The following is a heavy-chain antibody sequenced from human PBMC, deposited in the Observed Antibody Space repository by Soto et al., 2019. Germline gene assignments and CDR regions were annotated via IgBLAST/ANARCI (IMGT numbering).Heavy chain of an antibody. CDR2: ISGGGITT. Sequence: GGSLRLSCAASGFTFSNYAMSWVRQPPGKGLDWVSGISGGGITTYHADSVKGRFTISRDNSKSTLYLQMNNLRAEDTAVYYCAKGTAVAARSVCDYWGQGTLVTVSS. D-gene: IGHD6-6*01. CDR1: GFTFSNYA. CDR3: AKGTAVAARSVCDY. J-gene: IGHJ4*02. V-gene: IGHV3-23*01.